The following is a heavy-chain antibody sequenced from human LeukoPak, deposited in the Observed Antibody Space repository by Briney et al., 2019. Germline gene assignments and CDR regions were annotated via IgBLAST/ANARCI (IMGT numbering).Heavy chain of an antibody. CDR1: GYTFTGYY. J-gene: IGHJ4*02. CDR2: INPNSGGT. V-gene: IGHV1-2*02. CDR3: AREVPAAIQKYFDY. D-gene: IGHD2-2*02. Sequence: ASVKVSCKASGYTFTGYYMRWVRQAPGQGLEWMGWINPNSGGTNYAQKFQGRVTMTRDTSISTAYMELSRLRSDDTAVYYCAREVPAAIQKYFDYWGQGTLVTVSS.